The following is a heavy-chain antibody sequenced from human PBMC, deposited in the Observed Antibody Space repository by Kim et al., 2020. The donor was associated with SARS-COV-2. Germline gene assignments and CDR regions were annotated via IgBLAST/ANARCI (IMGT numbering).Heavy chain of an antibody. D-gene: IGHD6-19*01. CDR3: ARMGSSGWFESAFDI. J-gene: IGHJ3*02. V-gene: IGHV4-59*01. Sequence: SETLSLTCTVSSGSIINYYWSWIRQPPGKGLEWIGYIYYSGSTNYNPSLKSRVTISVDTSKNQFSLKLNSVTAADTAVYYCARMGSSGWFESAFDIWGQRTMVTVSS. CDR1: SGSIINYY. CDR2: IYYSGST.